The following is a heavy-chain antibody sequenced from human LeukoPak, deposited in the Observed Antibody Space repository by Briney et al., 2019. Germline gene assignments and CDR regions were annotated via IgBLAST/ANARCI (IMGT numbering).Heavy chain of an antibody. CDR1: GGSISSCY. J-gene: IGHJ4*02. Sequence: SETLSLTCTVSGGSISSCYWSWIRQPPGKGLEWIGYIYYSGSTNYNPSLKSRVTISVDTSKNQFSLKLSSVTAADTAVYYCARGIYGDYAPSSFDYWGQGTLVTVSS. CDR2: IYYSGST. D-gene: IGHD4-17*01. V-gene: IGHV4-59*01. CDR3: ARGIYGDYAPSSFDY.